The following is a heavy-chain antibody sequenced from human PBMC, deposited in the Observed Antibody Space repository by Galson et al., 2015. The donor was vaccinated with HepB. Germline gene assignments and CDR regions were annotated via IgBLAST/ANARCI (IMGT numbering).Heavy chain of an antibody. CDR3: ARDGRDGYNDFDY. Sequence: SLRLSCAASGFTFNIYAMHWVRQAPGKGLEWVALISYDGSNKYYADSVKGRFTISRDNSKNTLYLQMNSLRAEDTAVYHCARDGRDGYNDFDYWGQGTLVTVSS. CDR2: ISYDGSNK. J-gene: IGHJ4*02. CDR1: GFTFNIYA. V-gene: IGHV3-30-3*01. D-gene: IGHD5-24*01.